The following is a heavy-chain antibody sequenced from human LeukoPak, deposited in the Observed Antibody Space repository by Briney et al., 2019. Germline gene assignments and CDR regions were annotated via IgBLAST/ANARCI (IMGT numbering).Heavy chain of an antibody. CDR2: IRYDGSNN. Sequence: PGGALRLSCAASGFTFSSYGMHWVRQAPGKGLEWVALIRYDGSNNDYADSVKGRFTISRDNYKNTLYLQMHSLSAEETAVSYCAKAAVAGIGYFDYWGQGTLVTVSS. CDR1: GFTFSSYG. CDR3: AKAAVAGIGYFDY. D-gene: IGHD6-19*01. V-gene: IGHV3-30*02. J-gene: IGHJ4*02.